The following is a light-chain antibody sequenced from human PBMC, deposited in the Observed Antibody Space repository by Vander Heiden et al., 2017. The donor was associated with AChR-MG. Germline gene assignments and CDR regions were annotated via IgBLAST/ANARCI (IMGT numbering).Light chain of an antibody. CDR1: SSNIGNNA. CDR2: YDD. Sequence: QSVLTQPPPVSEAPRQRVTIPCSGSSSNIGNNAVNWYQQLPGKAPKLLIYYDDLLPSGVSDRFSGSKSGTSASLAISGLQSEDEADYYCAAWDDSLNGVVFGGGTKLTVL. V-gene: IGLV1-36*01. CDR3: AAWDDSLNGVV. J-gene: IGLJ2*01.